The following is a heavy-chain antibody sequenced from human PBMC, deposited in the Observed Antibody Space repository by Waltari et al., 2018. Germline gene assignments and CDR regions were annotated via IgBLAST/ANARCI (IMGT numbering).Heavy chain of an antibody. J-gene: IGHJ4*02. V-gene: IGHV4-59*01. Sequence: QVQLQESGPGLVKPSETLSLTCTVPGGSISSYYWSWIRQPPGKGLEWIGYIYYSGSTNYNPSLKSRVTISVDTSKNQFSLKLSSVTAADTAVYYCAREPDFDYWGQGTLVTVSS. CDR1: GGSISSYY. CDR2: IYYSGST. CDR3: AREPDFDY.